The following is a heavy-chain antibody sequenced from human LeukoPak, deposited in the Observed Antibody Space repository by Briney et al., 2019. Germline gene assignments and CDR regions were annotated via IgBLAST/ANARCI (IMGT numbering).Heavy chain of an antibody. CDR3: ERRVSVGEPYDY. J-gene: IGHJ4*02. D-gene: IGHD1-26*01. CDR1: GFTFSDYY. V-gene: IGHV3-11*01. Sequence: PGGSLRLSCAASGFTFSDYYMSWIRQAPGKGLEWVSYIGSSDSSIYYADSVKGRFSISRDNAKNSLYLQMNSLTAEDTAVYYCERRVSVGEPYDYWGQGTLVTVSS. CDR2: IGSSDSSI.